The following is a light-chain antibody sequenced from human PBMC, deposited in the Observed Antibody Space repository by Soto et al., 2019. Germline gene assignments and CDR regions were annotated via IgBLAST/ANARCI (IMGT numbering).Light chain of an antibody. CDR1: QSISSY. J-gene: IGKJ4*01. V-gene: IGKV1-39*01. CDR2: AAS. Sequence: DIQMTQSPSSLSASVGDRVTITCRASQSISSYLNWYQQKPGKAPKLLIYAASSLQSGVPSRLSGSGSGTDFNLTISSLQTEDFATYYCQQLNSYPRTFGGGTKVDI. CDR3: QQLNSYPRT.